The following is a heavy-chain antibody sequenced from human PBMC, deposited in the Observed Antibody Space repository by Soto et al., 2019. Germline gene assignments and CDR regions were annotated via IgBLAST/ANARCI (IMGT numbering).Heavy chain of an antibody. D-gene: IGHD3-10*01. CDR2: ISGSGGST. CDR3: APGAGRNYYYGMDV. Sequence: EVQLLESGGGLVQPGGSLRLSCAASGFTFSSYAMSWVRQASGKGLEWVSAISGSGGSTYYADSVKGRFTISRDNSKNTLYLQMNSLRAEDTAVYYCAPGAGRNYYYGMDVWGQGTTVTVSS. J-gene: IGHJ6*02. V-gene: IGHV3-23*01. CDR1: GFTFSSYA.